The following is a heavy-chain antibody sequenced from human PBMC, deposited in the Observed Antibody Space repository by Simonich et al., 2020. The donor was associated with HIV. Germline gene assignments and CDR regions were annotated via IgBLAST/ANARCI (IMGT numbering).Heavy chain of an antibody. Sequence: QVQLQQWGAGVLKPSETLSLTCAVYGGSFSGYYWNWIRQPPGKGLEWLGEINHSGTTNYNTSVKRRVTMSVETSKNQFSLKLNSVSAADTAVYYCVRQVQMATINLMDYYYYMEVWGKGTTVTVSS. CDR1: GGSFSGYY. V-gene: IGHV4-34*01. CDR3: VRQVQMATINLMDYYYYMEV. CDR2: INHSGTT. J-gene: IGHJ6*03. D-gene: IGHD1-20*01.